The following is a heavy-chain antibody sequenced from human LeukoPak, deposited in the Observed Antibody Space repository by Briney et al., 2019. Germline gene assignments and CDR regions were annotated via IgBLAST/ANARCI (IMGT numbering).Heavy chain of an antibody. Sequence: ASVKVSCKASGYTFTGYYMHWVRQAPGQGLEWMGWINPNSGGTNYAQKLQGRVTMTTDTSTSTAYMELRSLRSDDTAVYYCARARTGTVPNDAFDIWGQGTMVTVSS. CDR1: GYTFTGYY. J-gene: IGHJ3*02. V-gene: IGHV1-2*02. CDR2: INPNSGGT. D-gene: IGHD3/OR15-3a*01. CDR3: ARARTGTVPNDAFDI.